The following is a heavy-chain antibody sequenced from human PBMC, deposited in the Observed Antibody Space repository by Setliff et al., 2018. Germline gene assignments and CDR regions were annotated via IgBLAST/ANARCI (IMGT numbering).Heavy chain of an antibody. D-gene: IGHD3-22*01. CDR3: ARGRIHDSSDYIGNRFDP. J-gene: IGHJ5*02. Sequence: ASVKVSCKASGYTFTGYYIHWVRQAPGEGLEWMGCINVNSGDTNYAQKFQGRVIVTRDTSSSTAYMELRSLRPDDTAVYFCARGRIHDSSDYIGNRFDPWGQGTLVTVSS. CDR1: GYTFTGYY. CDR2: INVNSGDT. V-gene: IGHV1-2*02.